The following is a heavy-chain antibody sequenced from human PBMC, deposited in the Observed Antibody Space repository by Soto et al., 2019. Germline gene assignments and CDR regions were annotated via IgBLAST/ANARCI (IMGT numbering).Heavy chain of an antibody. Sequence: SVLVSCTASGGTFSSYPLSWVRQAPGQGLEWMGGIIPIFGTTKYAQKCQGRVTIIADESTTTAYMELSSLRSEDTAVYYCAMIDYSSGSDYWGQGTLVTVS. J-gene: IGHJ4*02. CDR1: GGTFSSYP. V-gene: IGHV1-69*13. CDR3: AMIDYSSGSDY. CDR2: IIPIFGTT. D-gene: IGHD6-19*01.